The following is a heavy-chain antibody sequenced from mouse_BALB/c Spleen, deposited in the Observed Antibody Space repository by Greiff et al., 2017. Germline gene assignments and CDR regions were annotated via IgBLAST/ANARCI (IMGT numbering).Heavy chain of an antibody. CDR3: ARDYGTPFDY. D-gene: IGHD1-1*01. V-gene: IGHV5-17*02. Sequence: EVQLVESGGGLVQPGGSRKLSCAASGFTFSSFGMHWVRQAPEKGLEWVAYISSGSSTIYYADTVKGRFTISRDNPKNTLFLQMTSLRSEDTAMYYCARDYGTPFDYWGQGTTLTVSS. J-gene: IGHJ2*01. CDR2: ISSGSSTI. CDR1: GFTFSSFG.